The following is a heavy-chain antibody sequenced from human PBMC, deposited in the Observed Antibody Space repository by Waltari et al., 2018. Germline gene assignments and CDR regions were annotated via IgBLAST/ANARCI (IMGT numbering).Heavy chain of an antibody. J-gene: IGHJ4*02. Sequence: EVQLVESGGGLVQPGGSLRLSCAASGFTFSSHWMYWVRQTPGKGRVVVSGVNSDGSSTSYADSVKGRVTISRDNAKNTLYLQMNSLRAEDTAVYYCVRDSSGTYWGQGTQVTVSS. V-gene: IGHV3-74*01. CDR1: GFTFSSHW. D-gene: IGHD3-22*01. CDR3: VRDSSGTY. CDR2: VNSDGSST.